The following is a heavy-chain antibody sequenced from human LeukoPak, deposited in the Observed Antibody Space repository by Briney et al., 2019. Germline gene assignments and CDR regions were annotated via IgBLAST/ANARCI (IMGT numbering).Heavy chain of an antibody. Sequence: PGGSLRLSCAASGFSVNNNYMSWVRQAPGKGLEWVSVIYSGGSTFYADSVKGRFTISRDNSKNTLYLQMNSLRAEDTAVYYCFCDSAGLDYWSQGTLVTVSS. D-gene: IGHD2-15*01. V-gene: IGHV3-66*01. CDR2: IYSGGST. CDR3: FCDSAGLDY. CDR1: GFSVNNNY. J-gene: IGHJ4*02.